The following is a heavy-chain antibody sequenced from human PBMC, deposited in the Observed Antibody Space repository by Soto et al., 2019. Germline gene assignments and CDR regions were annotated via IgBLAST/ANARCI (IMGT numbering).Heavy chain of an antibody. D-gene: IGHD2-15*01. CDR2: IFYTGTA. Sequence: QVQLQESGPGLVKPSQTLSLTCTVSGGSINTGGDYWGWIRHLPGEGLEWIGHIFYTGTAYYNPSLRSRVTVSIDTSANQFSLHMYSVSAADTAMYYCARRLDDTPETFFDWFDPWGQGILVTVSS. CDR3: ARRLDDTPETFFDWFDP. CDR1: GGSINTGGDY. V-gene: IGHV4-31*03. J-gene: IGHJ5*02.